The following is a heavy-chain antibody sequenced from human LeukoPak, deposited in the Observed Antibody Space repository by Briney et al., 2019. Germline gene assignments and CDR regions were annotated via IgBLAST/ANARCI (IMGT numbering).Heavy chain of an antibody. Sequence: SETLSLTCAVSGGSISSGGYSWSWIRQPPGKGLEWIGYIYHSGSTYYNPSLKSRVTISVDRSKNQFSLKLSSVTAADTAVYYCAREVGYYYDSSGYYYDNWFDPWGQGTLVTASS. CDR1: GGSISSGGYS. D-gene: IGHD3-22*01. CDR3: AREVGYYYDSSGYYYDNWFDP. CDR2: IYHSGST. V-gene: IGHV4-30-2*01. J-gene: IGHJ5*02.